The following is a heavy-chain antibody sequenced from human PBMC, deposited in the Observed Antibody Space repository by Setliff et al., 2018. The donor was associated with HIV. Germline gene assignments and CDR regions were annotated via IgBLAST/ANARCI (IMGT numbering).Heavy chain of an antibody. V-gene: IGHV4-34*01. Sequence: PSETLSLTCAVYGGSFSGYYWSWVRQPPGKGLEWIGEINHSGSTNSNPSPKSRVTISADTSKNQFSLKLTSGTAADTAVYYCARGRMGYYGSGSYLPWGQGMLVTVSS. CDR2: INHSGST. J-gene: IGHJ5*02. CDR3: ARGRMGYYGSGSYLP. D-gene: IGHD3-10*01. CDR1: GGSFSGYY.